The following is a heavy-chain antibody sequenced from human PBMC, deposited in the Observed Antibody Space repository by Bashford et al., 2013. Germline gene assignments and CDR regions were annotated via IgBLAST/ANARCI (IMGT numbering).Heavy chain of an antibody. CDR2: INPSGGST. CDR3: AREIYRSGYDLAYQYYYYGMDV. J-gene: IGHJ6*02. V-gene: IGHV1-46*04. D-gene: IGHD5-12*01. Sequence: WVRQAPGQGLEWMGIINPSGGSTSYAQKLQGRVTMTRDTSTSTVYMELSSLRSEDTAVYYCAREIYRSGYDLAYQYYYYGMDVWGQGTTVTVSS.